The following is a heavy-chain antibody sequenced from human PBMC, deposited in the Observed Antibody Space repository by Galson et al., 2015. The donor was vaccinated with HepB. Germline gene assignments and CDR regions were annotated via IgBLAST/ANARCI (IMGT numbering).Heavy chain of an antibody. CDR2: INHSGST. D-gene: IGHD3-3*01. Sequence: SETLSLTCAVYGGSFSSYYWSWIRQPPGKVLEWIGEINHSGSTHYNPSLKSRVTISVDTSKNQFSLKLSSVTAADTAVYYCARGYYDFWSGYFGRWFDPWGQGTLVTVSS. J-gene: IGHJ5*02. CDR1: GGSFSSYY. CDR3: ARGYYDFWSGYFGRWFDP. V-gene: IGHV4-34*01.